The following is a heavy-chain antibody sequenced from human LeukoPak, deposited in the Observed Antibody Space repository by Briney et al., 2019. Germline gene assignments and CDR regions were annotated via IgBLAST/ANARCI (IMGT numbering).Heavy chain of an antibody. D-gene: IGHD3-22*01. V-gene: IGHV1-2*02. CDR2: INPNSGGT. Sequence: GASVKVSCKASGYTFTSYGISWVRQAPGQGLEWMGWINPNSGGTNYAQKFQGRVTMTRDTSISTAYMELSRLRSDDTAVYYCARLYDSYDRDAFDIWGQGTMVTVSS. CDR1: GYTFTSYG. J-gene: IGHJ3*02. CDR3: ARLYDSYDRDAFDI.